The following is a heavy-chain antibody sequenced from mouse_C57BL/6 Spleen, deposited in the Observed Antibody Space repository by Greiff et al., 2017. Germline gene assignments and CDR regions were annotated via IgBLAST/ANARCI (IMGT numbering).Heavy chain of an antibody. D-gene: IGHD2-5*01. V-gene: IGHV3-5*01. J-gene: IGHJ4*01. CDR1: GISITTGNYR. Sequence: VQLQQSGPGLVKPSQTVFLTCPVTGISITTGNYRWSWIRQFPGNKLEWIGYIYYSGTITYNPSLTSRTTITRDTPKNQFFLEMNSLTAEDTATYYCARESNSRYYAMDYWGQGTSVTVSS. CDR3: ARESNSRYYAMDY. CDR2: IYYSGTI.